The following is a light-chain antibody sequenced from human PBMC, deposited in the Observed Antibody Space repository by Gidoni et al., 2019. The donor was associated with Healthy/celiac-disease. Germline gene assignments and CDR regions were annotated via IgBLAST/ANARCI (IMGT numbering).Light chain of an antibody. V-gene: IGKV1-5*03. CDR1: QGISSW. CDR3: QQYNSYVT. Sequence: DIQMTQSTSTLSASVGDRVTITCRASQGISSWLAWYQQKPGKAPKLLIYNVSSLESGVPSRFSGSGSGTEFTLTISSLQPDDFATYYCQQYNSYVTFGGGTKVEIK. J-gene: IGKJ4*01. CDR2: NVS.